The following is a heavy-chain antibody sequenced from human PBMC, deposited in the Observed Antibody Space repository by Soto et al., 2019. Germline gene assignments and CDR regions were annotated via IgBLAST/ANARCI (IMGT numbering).Heavy chain of an antibody. CDR2: IYYSGST. CDR1: GGSISNSSYY. Sequence: PSETLSLTYTVSGGSISNSSYYWGWIRQPPGKGLEWIGSIYYSGSTYYNPSLKSRVTISVDTSKNQFSLKLSSVTAADTAVYYCARHTPAISISDHWGQGTLVTVSS. V-gene: IGHV4-39*01. J-gene: IGHJ4*02. D-gene: IGHD2-15*01. CDR3: ARHTPAISISDH.